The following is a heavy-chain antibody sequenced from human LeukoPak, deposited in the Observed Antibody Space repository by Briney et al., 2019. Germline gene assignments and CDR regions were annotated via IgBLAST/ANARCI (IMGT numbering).Heavy chain of an antibody. D-gene: IGHD6-19*01. CDR2: IYYSGST. Sequence: SETLSLTCAVYGGSFSSYYWSWIRQPPGKGLEWIGYIYYSGSTNYTPSLKSRVTISVDTSKNQFSLKLSSVTAADTAVYYCASGSGWAYYFDYWGQGTLVTVSS. CDR1: GGSFSSYY. CDR3: ASGSGWAYYFDY. V-gene: IGHV4-59*08. J-gene: IGHJ4*02.